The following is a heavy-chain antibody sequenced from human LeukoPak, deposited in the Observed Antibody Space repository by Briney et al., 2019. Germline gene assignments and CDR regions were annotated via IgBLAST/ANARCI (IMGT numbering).Heavy chain of an antibody. D-gene: IGHD3-22*01. CDR2: IYYSEST. V-gene: IGHV4-39*01. Sequence: PSETLSLTCTVSGGSISSSSYYWGWIRQPPGKGLEWIGSIYYSESTYYNPSLKSRVTISVDTSKNQFSLKLSSVTAADTAVYYCARVTAYDGSGYYKYYFDYWGQGTLVTVSS. CDR1: GGSISSSSYY. CDR3: ARVTAYDGSGYYKYYFDY. J-gene: IGHJ4*02.